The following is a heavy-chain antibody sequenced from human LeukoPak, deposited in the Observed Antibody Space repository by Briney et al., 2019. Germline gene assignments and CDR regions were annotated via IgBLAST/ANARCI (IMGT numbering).Heavy chain of an antibody. CDR1: GFTFSSYA. Sequence: GGSLRLSCAGSGFTFSSYAMSWVRQAPGKGLEWVSAVSGNGGYRYYADSVKGRFTISRDNSKNTLLLQMSSPRAEDTAVYYCAREDRSGAIDYWGQGTLVTVSS. J-gene: IGHJ4*02. CDR2: VSGNGGYR. CDR3: AREDRSGAIDY. D-gene: IGHD1-26*01. V-gene: IGHV3-23*01.